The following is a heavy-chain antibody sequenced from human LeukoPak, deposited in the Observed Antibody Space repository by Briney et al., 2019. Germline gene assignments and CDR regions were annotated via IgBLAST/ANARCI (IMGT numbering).Heavy chain of an antibody. V-gene: IGHV4-61*01. CDR1: GGSVSSGSYY. CDR3: ARGYGWFDP. CDR2: NYYSGST. J-gene: IGHJ5*02. Sequence: SETLSLTCTVSGGSVSSGSYYWSWIRQPPGKGLEWIGYNYYSGSTNYNPSLKSRVTISVDTSKNQFSLKLSSVTAADTAVYHCARGYGWFDPWGQGTLVTVSS. D-gene: IGHD3-16*01.